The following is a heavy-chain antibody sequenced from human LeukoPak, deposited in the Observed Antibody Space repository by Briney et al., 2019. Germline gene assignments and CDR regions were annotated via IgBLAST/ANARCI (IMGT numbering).Heavy chain of an antibody. CDR3: ARGAVAGAGYFDY. Sequence: ASVKVSCKASGYTFITYVMHWVRQAPGQRLEWMGWLNAGNGLTKYSQKFQGTVTITRGTSANTAYMELSSLRSEDTAAYYCARGAVAGAGYFDYWGQGTLVTVSS. J-gene: IGHJ4*02. D-gene: IGHD6-19*01. CDR2: LNAGNGLT. CDR1: GYTFITYV. V-gene: IGHV1-3*01.